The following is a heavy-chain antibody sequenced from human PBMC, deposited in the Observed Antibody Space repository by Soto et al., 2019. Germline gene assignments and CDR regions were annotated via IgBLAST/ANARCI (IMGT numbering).Heavy chain of an antibody. J-gene: IGHJ6*02. CDR1: GFSLSNPRMG. Sequence: QVTLKESGPVLVRPTETLTLTCTVSGFSLSNPRMGVSWIRQPPGKPLEWLAHFFSDAERSYSASMQSRLTMSTDTSGSQVVLTMTNVDPVDTATYFCARMDGDYNYYAMDVWGQGTTVTVSS. D-gene: IGHD4-17*01. CDR2: FFSDAER. V-gene: IGHV2-26*01. CDR3: ARMDGDYNYYAMDV.